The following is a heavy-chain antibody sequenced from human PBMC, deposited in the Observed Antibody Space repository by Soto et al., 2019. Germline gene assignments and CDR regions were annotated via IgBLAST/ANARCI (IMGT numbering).Heavy chain of an antibody. CDR2: IIPIFGTA. CDR3: ARDGPGIVGATSWFDP. D-gene: IGHD1-26*01. J-gene: IGHJ5*02. V-gene: IGHV1-69*13. Sequence: GASVKVSCKASGGTFSSYAISWVRQAPGQGLEWMGGIIPIFGTANYAQKFQGRVTITADESTSTAYMELSSLRSEGTAVYYCARDGPGIVGATSWFDPWGQGTLVTVSS. CDR1: GGTFSSYA.